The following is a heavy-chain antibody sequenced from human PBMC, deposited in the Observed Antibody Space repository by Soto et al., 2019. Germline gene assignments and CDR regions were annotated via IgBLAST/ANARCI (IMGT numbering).Heavy chain of an antibody. CDR2: ISYDGSNK. D-gene: IGHD1-26*01. CDR1: GFTFSSYA. CDR3: AREGGSGSYDLDY. V-gene: IGHV3-30-3*01. Sequence: GGSLRLSCAASGFTFSSYAMHWVRQAPGKGLEWVAVISYDGSNKYYADSVKGRFTISRDNSKNTLYLQMNSLRAEDTAVYYCAREGGSGSYDLDYWGQGTLVTVSS. J-gene: IGHJ4*02.